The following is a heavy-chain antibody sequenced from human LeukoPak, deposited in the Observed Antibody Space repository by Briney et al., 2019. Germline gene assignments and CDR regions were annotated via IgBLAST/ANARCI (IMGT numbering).Heavy chain of an antibody. J-gene: IGHJ5*02. D-gene: IGHD3-10*01. V-gene: IGHV1-2*02. Sequence: APVKVSCKASGYTFTAYYMHWVRQAPGQGLEWMGWINPNRGGTNYAQKFQGRVTMTRDTSISTAYMELSSLRSDDTAVYYCARDFLWFGEKSSVRSFEGIDPWGQGTLVTVSS. CDR1: GYTFTAYY. CDR3: ARDFLWFGEKSSVRSFEGIDP. CDR2: INPNRGGT.